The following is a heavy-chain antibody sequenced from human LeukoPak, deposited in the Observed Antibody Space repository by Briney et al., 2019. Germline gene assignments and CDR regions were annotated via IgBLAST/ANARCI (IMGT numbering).Heavy chain of an antibody. D-gene: IGHD2-21*02. Sequence: GGSLRLSCAASGFTFSHFTINCVRQAPGKGLEWVSTISGSSTYIFYADSVKGRFTISRDDAKNSLYLQMNSLRAEDTAVYYCARSCRGDCYSSHWYYFDYWGQGSLVTVSS. CDR2: ISGSSTYI. CDR1: GFTFSHFT. V-gene: IGHV3-21*01. J-gene: IGHJ4*02. CDR3: ARSCRGDCYSSHWYYFDY.